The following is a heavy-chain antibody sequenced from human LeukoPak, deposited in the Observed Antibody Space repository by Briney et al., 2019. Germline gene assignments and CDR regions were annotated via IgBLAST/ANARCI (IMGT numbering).Heavy chain of an antibody. CDR3: ARGRPLDY. CDR1: GGSFSGYY. V-gene: IGHV4-34*01. J-gene: IGHJ4*02. Sequence: SETLSLTCAVYGGSFSGYYWSWIRQPPGKGLEWIGEINHSGSTNYNPSLKSRVTISVDTSKNQFSLKLSSVTAADTAVYYCARGRPLDYWGQGTLVTVSS. CDR2: INHSGST. D-gene: IGHD6-6*01.